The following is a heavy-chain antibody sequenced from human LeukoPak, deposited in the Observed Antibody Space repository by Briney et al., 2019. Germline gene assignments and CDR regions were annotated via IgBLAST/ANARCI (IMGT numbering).Heavy chain of an antibody. CDR1: GGTFSSYA. Sequence: GASVKVSCKASGGTFSSYAISWVRQAPGQGLEWMGRIIPILGIANYAQKFQGRVTITADKSTSTAYMELSSLRSEDTAVYYCARAGSSSPYYYYYGMDVWGQGTTVTVSS. CDR3: ARAGSSSPYYYYYGMDV. J-gene: IGHJ6*02. D-gene: IGHD2-2*01. V-gene: IGHV1-69*04. CDR2: IIPILGIA.